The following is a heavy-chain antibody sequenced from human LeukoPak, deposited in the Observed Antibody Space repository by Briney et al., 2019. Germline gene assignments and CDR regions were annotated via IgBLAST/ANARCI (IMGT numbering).Heavy chain of an antibody. CDR2: IYYSGST. J-gene: IGHJ4*02. CDR3: ARGALFGGATIYYFDY. Sequence: SETLSLTCTVSGGSISSSSYYWGWIRQPPGKGLEWIGSIYYSGSTYYNPSLKSRVTISVDTSKNQFSLKLSSVTAADTAVYYCARGALFGGATIYYFDYWGQGTLVTVSS. D-gene: IGHD3-16*01. V-gene: IGHV4-39*07. CDR1: GGSISSSSYY.